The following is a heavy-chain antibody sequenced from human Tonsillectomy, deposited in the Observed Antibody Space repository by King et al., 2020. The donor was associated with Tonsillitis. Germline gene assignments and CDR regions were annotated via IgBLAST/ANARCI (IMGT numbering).Heavy chain of an antibody. CDR3: ASGGYCSGGSCRFDY. CDR1: GGTFSSDA. J-gene: IGHJ4*02. CDR2: IIPIFGTP. V-gene: IGHV1-69*01. Sequence: QLVQSGAEVKKPGSSVKVSCKASGGTFSSDAISWVRQAPGQGLEWMGAIIPIFGTPNYAQKFQGRVTITADDSTSTAYMELGSLRSDDTAVYYCASGGYCSGGSCRFDYWGQGTLVTVSS. D-gene: IGHD2-15*01.